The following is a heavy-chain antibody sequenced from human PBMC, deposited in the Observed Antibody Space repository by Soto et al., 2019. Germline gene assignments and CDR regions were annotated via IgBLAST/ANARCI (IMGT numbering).Heavy chain of an antibody. Sequence: QVQLVHSGAEVKKPGSSVKVSCRASGGTFSSYTISWVRQAPGQGLEWMGRIIPILGIANYAQKFQGRVTITADKSTSPAYMGLSRLRAQDTAVYYCARGPYRPPDGFGAFPYYYYCYMDVWGKGTPVTVSS. CDR1: GGTFSSYT. D-gene: IGHD3-10*01. V-gene: IGHV1-69*02. J-gene: IGHJ6*03. CDR2: IIPILGIA. CDR3: ARGPYRPPDGFGAFPYYYYCYMDV.